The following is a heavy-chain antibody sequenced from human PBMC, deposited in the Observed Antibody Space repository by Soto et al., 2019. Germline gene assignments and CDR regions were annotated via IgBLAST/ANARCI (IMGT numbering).Heavy chain of an antibody. CDR3: AYCGGGCYNSCYFGMDV. V-gene: IGHV3-23*01. J-gene: IGHJ6*02. CDR2: IGNNGGRT. Sequence: EVQLLESGGDLVQPGGSLRLSCAASGFTFNRYTMTWVRQAPGKGLEWVSGIGNNGGRTDYADSVKGRFIISRDDRKSTLYLQMNSLRVEDTAVYYCAYCGGGCYNSCYFGMDVWGQGTTVTVSS. CDR1: GFTFNRYT. D-gene: IGHD2-21*02.